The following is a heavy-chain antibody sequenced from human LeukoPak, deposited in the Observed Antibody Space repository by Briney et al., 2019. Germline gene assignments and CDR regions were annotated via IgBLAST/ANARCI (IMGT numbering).Heavy chain of an antibody. D-gene: IGHD6-13*01. Sequence: SQTLSLTCTVSGGSISSGSYYWSWIRQPAGTGLEWIGRIYTSGSTNYNPSLKSRVTISVDTSKNQFSLKLSSVTAADTAVYYCASRTIAAAGLDYWGQGTLVTVSS. V-gene: IGHV4-61*02. CDR1: GGSISSGSYY. J-gene: IGHJ4*02. CDR3: ASRTIAAAGLDY. CDR2: IYTSGST.